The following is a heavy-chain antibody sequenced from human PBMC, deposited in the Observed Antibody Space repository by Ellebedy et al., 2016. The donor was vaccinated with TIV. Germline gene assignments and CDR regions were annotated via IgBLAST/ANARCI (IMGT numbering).Heavy chain of an antibody. CDR1: GYSFTSVA. Sequence: ASVKVSCXVPGYSFTSVAIAWVRQAPGQGLEWVGWISGYNGDTNYAQKFQGRVTMTIDTSTTTAHLEVRSLRSDDTAVYYCALDCTSSSCYNDHWGQGTLVTVSS. CDR3: ALDCTSSSCYNDH. V-gene: IGHV1-18*01. D-gene: IGHD2-2*02. J-gene: IGHJ4*02. CDR2: ISGYNGDT.